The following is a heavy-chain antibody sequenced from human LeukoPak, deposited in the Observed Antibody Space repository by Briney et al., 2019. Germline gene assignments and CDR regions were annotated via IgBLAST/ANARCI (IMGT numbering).Heavy chain of an antibody. CDR2: IYYSGST. CDR1: GGSISSYY. Sequence: PSETLSLTCTVSGGSISSYYWSWIRQPPGKGLEWIGYIYYSGSTNNNPSLKSRVTISVDTSKNQFSLKLSSVTAADTAVYYCARGAYYESFDYWGQGTLATVSS. J-gene: IGHJ4*02. V-gene: IGHV4-59*01. D-gene: IGHD3-22*01. CDR3: ARGAYYESFDY.